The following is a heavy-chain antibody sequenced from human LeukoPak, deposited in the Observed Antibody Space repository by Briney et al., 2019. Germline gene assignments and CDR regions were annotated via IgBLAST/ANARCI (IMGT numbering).Heavy chain of an antibody. D-gene: IGHD1-1*01. CDR3: ARLASEGTFDY. J-gene: IGHJ4*02. Sequence: GDSLKISCKASGYIFITYWIGWVRQMPGKGLEWMAIIYPGDSDTRYSPSFQGQVTITADKSINTAYLQWSSLGASDTAIYYCARLASEGTFDYWGQGTLVTVSS. CDR2: IYPGDSDT. V-gene: IGHV5-51*01. CDR1: GYIFITYW.